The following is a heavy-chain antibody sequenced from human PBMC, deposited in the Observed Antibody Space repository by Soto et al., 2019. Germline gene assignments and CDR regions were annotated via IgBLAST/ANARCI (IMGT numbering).Heavy chain of an antibody. J-gene: IGHJ4*02. Sequence: SESLSVTCTWSDGSISIYYWSLIRQPPGKGLEWIGYIYYSGSTNYNPSLKSRVTISVDTSKNQFSLNLSSVTAADTAVYYCARAGSGSESALFDYWGQGTLFTGSS. D-gene: IGHD6-19*01. V-gene: IGHV4-59*01. CDR2: IYYSGST. CDR1: DGSISIYY. CDR3: ARAGSGSESALFDY.